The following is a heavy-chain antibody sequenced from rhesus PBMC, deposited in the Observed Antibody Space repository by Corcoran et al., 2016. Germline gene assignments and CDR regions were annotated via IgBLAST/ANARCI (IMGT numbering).Heavy chain of an antibody. CDR3: ARVAPGPRNFVGYYFDY. CDR2: ITYSGST. J-gene: IGHJ4*01. Sequence: QVQLQESGPGLVKPSETLSLTCAVSGYSISGYYWSWIRQAPGKGLEWIGYITYSGSTTYNPSLKCRVTFLRDQSKNQFSLKLSAGTAADTAVYYCARVAPGPRNFVGYYFDYWGQGVLVTVSS. D-gene: IGHD3-3*01. V-gene: IGHV4-122*02. CDR1: GYSISGYY.